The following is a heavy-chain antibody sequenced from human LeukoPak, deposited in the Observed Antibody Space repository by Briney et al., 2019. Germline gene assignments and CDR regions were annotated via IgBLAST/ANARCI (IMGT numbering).Heavy chain of an antibody. CDR2: IYYSGST. V-gene: IGHV4-59*01. Sequence: SETLSLTCTVSGGSISSYYWSWIRQPPGKGLEWIGYIYYSGSTNYNPSLKSRVTISVDTSKNQFSLKLSSVTAADTAVYYCARGNSGSYWFYYYGMDVWGKGTTVTVSS. CDR1: GGSISSYY. D-gene: IGHD1-26*01. J-gene: IGHJ6*04. CDR3: ARGNSGSYWFYYYGMDV.